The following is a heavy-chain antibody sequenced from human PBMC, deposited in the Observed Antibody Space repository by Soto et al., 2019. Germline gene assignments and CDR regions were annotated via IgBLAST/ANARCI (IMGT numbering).Heavy chain of an antibody. V-gene: IGHV1-69*13. Sequence: SVKVSCKASGGTFSSYAISWVRQAPGQGLEWMGGIIPIFGTANYAQKFQGRVTITADESTSTAYMELSSLRSEDTAVYYCARDWGITGTPGIGYYGMDVWGQGTTVTVSS. CDR2: IIPIFGTA. CDR3: ARDWGITGTPGIGYYGMDV. J-gene: IGHJ6*02. CDR1: GGTFSSYA. D-gene: IGHD1-7*01.